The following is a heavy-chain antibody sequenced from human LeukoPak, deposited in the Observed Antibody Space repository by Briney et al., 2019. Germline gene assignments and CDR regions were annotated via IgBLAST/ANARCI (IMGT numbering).Heavy chain of an antibody. CDR2: INPNSGGT. J-gene: IGHJ5*02. CDR1: GYTFTGYY. CDR3: ARGRYYGSGSYYSGSNWFDP. D-gene: IGHD3-10*01. Sequence: GASVKVSCKASGYTFTGYYMHWVRQAPGQGLEWMGWINPNSGGTNYAQKFQGRVTMTRDTSISTAYMEPSRLRSDDTAVYYCARGRYYGSGSYYSGSNWFDPWGQGTLVTVSS. V-gene: IGHV1-2*02.